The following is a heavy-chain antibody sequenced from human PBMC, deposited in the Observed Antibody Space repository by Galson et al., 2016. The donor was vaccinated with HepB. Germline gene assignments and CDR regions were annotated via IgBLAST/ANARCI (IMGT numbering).Heavy chain of an antibody. CDR2: ISDTSRAI. D-gene: IGHD3-16*01. CDR3: ARDTAFYARASGMDV. CDR1: GFTSSTYS. J-gene: IGHJ6*02. V-gene: IGHV3-48*02. Sequence: SLRLSCAASGFTSSTYSMNWVRQAPGKGLEWISYISDTSRAIYYADSVKGRFTISRDNGKNSLYLQMNSLRDEDTAIYYCARDTAFYARASGMDVWGQGTTVTVSS.